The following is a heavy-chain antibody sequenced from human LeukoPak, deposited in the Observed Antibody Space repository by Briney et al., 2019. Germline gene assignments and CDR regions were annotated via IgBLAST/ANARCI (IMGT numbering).Heavy chain of an antibody. CDR1: GFTFSSYG. D-gene: IGHD6-19*01. CDR3: ARDREYSSGCCLD. CDR2: IWYDGSNK. J-gene: IGHJ4*02. Sequence: PGGSLRLSCAASGFTFSSYGMHWVRQAPGKGLEWVAVIWYDGSNKYYADSVKGRFTISRDNSKNTLYLQMNSLRAEDTAVYYCARDREYSSGCCLDWGQGTLVTVSS. V-gene: IGHV3-33*08.